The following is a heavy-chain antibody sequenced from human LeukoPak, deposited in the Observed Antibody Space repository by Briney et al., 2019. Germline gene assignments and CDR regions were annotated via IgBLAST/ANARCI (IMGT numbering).Heavy chain of an antibody. CDR2: ISNGGGTI. V-gene: IGHV3-48*01. CDR1: GFTFNDYS. D-gene: IGHD6-19*01. CDR3: AKDRSGIAVAGSDY. J-gene: IGHJ4*02. Sequence: GGSLRLSCAASGFTFNDYSMNWVRQAPGKGLEWVPYISNGGGTIYYADSVRGRFTISRDNSKNTLYLQMNSLRAEDTAVYYCAKDRSGIAVAGSDYWGQGTLVSVSS.